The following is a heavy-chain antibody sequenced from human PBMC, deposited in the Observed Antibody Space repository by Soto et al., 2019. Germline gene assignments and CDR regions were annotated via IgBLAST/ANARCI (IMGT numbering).Heavy chain of an antibody. CDR3: AKVTRYYYYMDV. CDR1: GGPISSGGYY. CDR2: IYYSGST. V-gene: IGHV4-31*03. D-gene: IGHD4-17*01. J-gene: IGHJ6*03. Sequence: SETLSLTCTVSGGPISSGGYYWSWIRQHPGKGLEWIGYIYYSGSTYYNPSLKSRVTISVDTSKNQFSLKLSSVTAADTAVYYCAKVTRYYYYMDVWGKGTTVTVSS.